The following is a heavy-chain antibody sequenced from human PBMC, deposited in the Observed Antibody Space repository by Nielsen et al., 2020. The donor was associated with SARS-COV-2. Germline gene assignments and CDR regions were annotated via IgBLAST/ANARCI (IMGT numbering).Heavy chain of an antibody. D-gene: IGHD3-16*01. V-gene: IGHV3-30-3*01. CDR1: GFPFSSFA. J-gene: IGHJ5*01. Sequence: GGSLRLSCAASGFPFSSFAMHWVRQAPGKGLEWVAVISFDGSDEYSADSVKGRFTISRDNSKNTGFLQMNSLRPEDTAFYFCARNPNYGNEFIIDSWGQGTLVTVPS. CDR3: ARNPNYGNEFIIDS. CDR2: ISFDGSDE.